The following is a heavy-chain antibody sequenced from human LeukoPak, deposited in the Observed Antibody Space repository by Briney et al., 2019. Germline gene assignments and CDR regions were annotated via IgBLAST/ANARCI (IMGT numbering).Heavy chain of an antibody. CDR1: GFTFSSYS. CDR2: ISSSSSTI. D-gene: IGHD3-3*01. CDR3: ARSRFLEWLSDAFDI. Sequence: GGSLRLSCAAPGFTFSSYSMNWVRQAPGKALEWVSYISSSSSTIYYADSVKGRFTISRDNAKNSLYLQMNSLRDEDTAVYYCARSRFLEWLSDAFDIWGQGTMVTVSS. V-gene: IGHV3-48*02. J-gene: IGHJ3*02.